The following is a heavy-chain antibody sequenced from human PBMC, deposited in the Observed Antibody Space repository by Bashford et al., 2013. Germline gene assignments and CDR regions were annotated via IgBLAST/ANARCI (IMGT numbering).Heavy chain of an antibody. Sequence: SETLSLTCTVSGGSVSSGNYYWTWIRQPPGQGLEWLGYIYYSGSTYYNPSLKSRVTISVDTSKNQFSLKLSSVTAADTAVYYCARRVLINYFDPWGQGTLVTVSS. J-gene: IGHJ5*02. CDR2: IYYSGST. V-gene: IGHV4-39*01. D-gene: IGHD5-24*01. CDR1: GGSVSSGNYY. CDR3: ARRVLINYFDP.